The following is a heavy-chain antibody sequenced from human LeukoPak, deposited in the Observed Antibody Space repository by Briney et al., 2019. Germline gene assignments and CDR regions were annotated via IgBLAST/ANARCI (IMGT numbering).Heavy chain of an antibody. CDR1: GFTFSSYS. D-gene: IGHD1-26*01. CDR2: ISSSSSYI. J-gene: IGHJ6*03. CDR3: ARRAQGIVGATYYYYYYMDV. Sequence: GGSLRLSCAASGFTFSSYSMNWVRQAPGKGLEWVSSISSSSSYIYYADSVKGRFTISRDNAKISLYLQMNSLRAEDTAVYYCARRAQGIVGATYYYYYYMDVWGKGTTVTISS. V-gene: IGHV3-21*01.